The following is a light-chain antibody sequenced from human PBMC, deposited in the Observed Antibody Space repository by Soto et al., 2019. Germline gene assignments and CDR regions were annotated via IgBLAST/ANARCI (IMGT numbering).Light chain of an antibody. CDR2: GAS. CDR3: QQYSNWPQT. V-gene: IGKV3-15*01. J-gene: IGKJ1*01. CDR1: QSVSSN. Sequence: EIVMTQSPATLSVSPGERAALSCRASQSVSSNLAWYQQKPGQAPRLLIYGASTRATGIPARFSGSGSGTEFTLTISSLRSEDFAIYYCQQYSNWPQTFGQGTKV.